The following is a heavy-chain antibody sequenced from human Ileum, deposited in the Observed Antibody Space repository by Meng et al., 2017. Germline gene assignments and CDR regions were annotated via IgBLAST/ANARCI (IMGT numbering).Heavy chain of an antibody. V-gene: IGHV4-34*01. CDR2: INHSGST. CDR3: VRXXXVPNAIRTEYFPL. J-gene: IGHJ1*01. CDR1: GGAVDGYY. Sequence: QAQLQQWGAGLLKPSETLSLSCAVYGGAVDGYYWTWVRQSPGKGLEWIGEINHSGSTNFNPSLKSRVTXXVDTSKKQFSLNLTSVTAADTAMYYCVRXXXVPNAIRTEYFPLWGQGTLVTVSS. D-gene: IGHD2-8*01.